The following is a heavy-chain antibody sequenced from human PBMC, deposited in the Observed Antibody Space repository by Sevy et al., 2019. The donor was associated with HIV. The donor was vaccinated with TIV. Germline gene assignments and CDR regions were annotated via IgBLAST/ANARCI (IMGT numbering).Heavy chain of an antibody. CDR2: ISSSGSAI. D-gene: IGHD1-1*01. CDR3: ARKGFDWNEFDY. CDR1: GFTFSDYY. V-gene: IGHV3-11*01. Sequence: GESLKISCAASGFTFSDYYMTWIRQAPGKGLEWVSYISSSGSAIFYAGSVKCRFTISRDNTKKSLYLQMSSLRAEDTAVYYCARKGFDWNEFDYWGQGILVTVSS. J-gene: IGHJ4*02.